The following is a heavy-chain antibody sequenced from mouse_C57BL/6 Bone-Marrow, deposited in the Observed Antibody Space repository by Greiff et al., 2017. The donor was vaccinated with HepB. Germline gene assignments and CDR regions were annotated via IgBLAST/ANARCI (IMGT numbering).Heavy chain of an antibody. V-gene: IGHV14-4*01. Sequence: VQLQQSGAELVRPGASVKLSCTASGFNIKDDYMHWVKQRPEQGLEWIGWIDPENGDTAYASKFQGKATITADTSSNTAYLQLSSLTSEDTAVYYCTTVVSDYWGQGTTLTVSS. J-gene: IGHJ2*01. CDR2: IDPENGDT. D-gene: IGHD1-1*01. CDR1: GFNIKDDY. CDR3: TTVVSDY.